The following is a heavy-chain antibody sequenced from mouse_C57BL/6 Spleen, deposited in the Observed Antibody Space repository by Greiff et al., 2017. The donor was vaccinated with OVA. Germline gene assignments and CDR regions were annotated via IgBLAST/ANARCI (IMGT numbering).Heavy chain of an antibody. CDR1: GYTFTSYW. V-gene: IGHV1-52*01. CDR3: ARWVYDGYYGGYFDV. D-gene: IGHD2-3*01. CDR2: IDPSDSET. J-gene: IGHJ1*03. Sequence: VQLQQPGAELVRPGSSVKLSCKASGYTFTSYWMHWVKQRPIQGLEWIGNIDPSDSETHYNQKFKDKATLTVDKSSSTAYMQLSSLTSEDSAVYYCARWVYDGYYGGYFDVWGTGTTVTVSS.